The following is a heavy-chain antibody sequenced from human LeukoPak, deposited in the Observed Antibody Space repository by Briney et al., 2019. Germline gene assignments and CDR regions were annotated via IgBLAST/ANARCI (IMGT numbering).Heavy chain of an antibody. D-gene: IGHD3-9*01. Sequence: PGGSLRPSCAASGFTFSSYGMNWVRQAPGKGLEWVSYISDSSSTIYYADSVKGRLTISRDNAKNSLYLQMNSLRAEDTAVYYCARWGATGYGDYWGQGTLVTVSS. J-gene: IGHJ4*02. CDR2: ISDSSSTI. V-gene: IGHV3-48*03. CDR1: GFTFSSYG. CDR3: ARWGATGYGDY.